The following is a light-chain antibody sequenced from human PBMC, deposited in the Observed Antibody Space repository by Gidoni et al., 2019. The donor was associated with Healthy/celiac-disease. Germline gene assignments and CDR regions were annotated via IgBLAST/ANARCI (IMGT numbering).Light chain of an antibody. Sequence: DIVMTQSPDSLAVSLGERATINCKSSLSVLYSSNNKNYLAWYQQKPGQPPKLLIYWASTRESGVPDRCSGSGSGTDFTLTISSLQAEDVAVYYCQQYYSTPHTFGQGTKLEIK. CDR1: LSVLYSSNNKNY. J-gene: IGKJ2*01. CDR3: QQYYSTPHT. CDR2: WAS. V-gene: IGKV4-1*01.